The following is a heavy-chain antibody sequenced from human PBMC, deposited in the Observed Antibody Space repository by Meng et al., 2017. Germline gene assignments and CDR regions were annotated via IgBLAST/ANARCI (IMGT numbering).Heavy chain of an antibody. Sequence: GESLKISCAASGFTFSSYSMNWVRQAPGKGLEWVSSISSSSSYIYYADSVKGRFTISRDNAKNSLYLQMNSLRAEDTAVYYCAREFRRYCSGGSCYSRGGYYYGMDVWGQGTTVTDSS. CDR1: GFTFSSYS. V-gene: IGHV3-21*01. CDR3: AREFRRYCSGGSCYSRGGYYYGMDV. CDR2: ISSSSSYI. J-gene: IGHJ6*02. D-gene: IGHD2-15*01.